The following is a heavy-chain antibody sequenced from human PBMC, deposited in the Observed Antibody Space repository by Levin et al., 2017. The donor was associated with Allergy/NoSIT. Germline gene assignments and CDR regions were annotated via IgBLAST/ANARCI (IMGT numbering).Heavy chain of an antibody. J-gene: IGHJ4*02. CDR1: GFTFSTFW. Sequence: GGSLRLSCAASGFTFSTFWMHWVRQTPGKGLVWVAQIKSDGSTATYADSVKGRFTISRDNAKNMVYLQMDDLRVDDAAVYYCATLYPHDYWGQGTLVTVSS. CDR2: IKSDGSTA. CDR3: ATLYPHDY. V-gene: IGHV3-74*01. D-gene: IGHD2-2*02.